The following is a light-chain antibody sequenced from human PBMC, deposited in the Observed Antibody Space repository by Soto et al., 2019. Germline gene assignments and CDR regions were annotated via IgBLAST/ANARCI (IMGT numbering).Light chain of an antibody. CDR3: QQYGSSPYT. V-gene: IGKV3-20*01. CDR1: QSVSSSY. Sequence: EIVLTQSPGTLSLSPGARATLSCRASQSVSSSYLAWYQQKPGQAPRLLIYGASSRATGIPDRFSGSGSGTDFTLTISRLEPEDFPVYYCQQYGSSPYTFGQGTKLESK. J-gene: IGKJ2*01. CDR2: GAS.